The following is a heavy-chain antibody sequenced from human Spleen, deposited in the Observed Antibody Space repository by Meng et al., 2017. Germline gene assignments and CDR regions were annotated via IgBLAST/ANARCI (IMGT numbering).Heavy chain of an antibody. CDR1: GFTFNNYA. V-gene: IGHV3-23*01. Sequence: GESLKISCAASGFTFNNYAMTWVRQAPGKGLEWVSHIGGGGGNTYYADSVKGRFTISRDNSKNTLYLQMNSLRAEDTAVYYCARGGDYGTFYYYYYAMDVWGQGTTVTVSS. D-gene: IGHD4-17*01. J-gene: IGHJ6*02. CDR3: ARGGDYGTFYYYYYAMDV. CDR2: IGGGGGNT.